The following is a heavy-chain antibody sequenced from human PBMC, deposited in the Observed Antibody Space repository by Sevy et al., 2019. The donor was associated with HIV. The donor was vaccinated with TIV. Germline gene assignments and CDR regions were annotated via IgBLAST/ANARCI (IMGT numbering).Heavy chain of an antibody. CDR3: ARERRIAAAGRGRAFDI. D-gene: IGHD6-13*01. CDR2: INSDGSST. Sequence: GGSLRLSCAASEFTFSSYWMHWVRQAPGKGLVWVSRINSDGSSTSYADSVKGRFTISRDNAKNTLYLQMNSLRAEDTAVYYCARERRIAAAGRGRAFDIWGQGTMVTVSS. V-gene: IGHV3-74*01. J-gene: IGHJ3*02. CDR1: EFTFSSYW.